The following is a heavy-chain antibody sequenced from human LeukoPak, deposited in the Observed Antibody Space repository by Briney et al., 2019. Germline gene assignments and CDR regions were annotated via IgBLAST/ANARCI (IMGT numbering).Heavy chain of an antibody. Sequence: ASVKGSCTASGYTFTSYAMHLVRQAPGQRLEWMGWINAGNGNTKYSQKFQGRVTITRDTSASTAYMELSSLRSEDTAVYYCARDLTTVSWFDPWGQGTLVTVSS. CDR2: INAGNGNT. V-gene: IGHV1-3*01. D-gene: IGHD4-11*01. CDR3: ARDLTTVSWFDP. CDR1: GYTFTSYA. J-gene: IGHJ5*02.